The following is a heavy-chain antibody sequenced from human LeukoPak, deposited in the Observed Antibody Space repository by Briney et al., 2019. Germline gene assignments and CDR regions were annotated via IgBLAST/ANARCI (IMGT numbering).Heavy chain of an antibody. D-gene: IGHD1-26*01. J-gene: IGHJ3*02. CDR2: INPNSGGT. V-gene: IGHV1-2*02. CDR3: AREILVGATAFDI. Sequence: APVKVSCKASGYTFTGYYMHWVRQAPGQGLEWMGWINPNSGGTNYAQKFQGRVTMTRDTSISTAYMELSRLRSDDTAVYYCAREILVGATAFDIWGQGTMVTVSS. CDR1: GYTFTGYY.